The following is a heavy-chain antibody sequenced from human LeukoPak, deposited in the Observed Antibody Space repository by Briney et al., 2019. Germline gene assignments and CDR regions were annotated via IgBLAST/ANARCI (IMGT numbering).Heavy chain of an antibody. Sequence: GGSLRLSCAASGFTFSSYEMNWVRQAPGKGLEWVSYISGSGSTIYYADSVKGRFTISRDNAKNSLYLQMNSLRAEDTAVYYCARDEKRFGEAKQIDYWGQGTLVTVSS. CDR3: ARDEKRFGEAKQIDY. D-gene: IGHD3-10*01. V-gene: IGHV3-48*03. CDR1: GFTFSSYE. CDR2: ISGSGSTI. J-gene: IGHJ4*02.